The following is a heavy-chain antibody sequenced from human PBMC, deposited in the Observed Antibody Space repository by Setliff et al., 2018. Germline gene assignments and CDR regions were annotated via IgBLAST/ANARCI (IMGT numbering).Heavy chain of an antibody. CDR3: AKDWVFPGSLDY. V-gene: IGHV3-21*01. Sequence: GSLRLSCEASGFSFSNYAMNWVRQAPGKGLEWVSTISGHGSRTYYADSVRGRFTISRDNAKNSLYLQMNSLRAEDTAMYCCAKDWVFPGSLDYWGQGTLVTVSS. CDR1: GFSFSNYA. CDR2: ISGHGSRT. J-gene: IGHJ4*02. D-gene: IGHD3-10*01.